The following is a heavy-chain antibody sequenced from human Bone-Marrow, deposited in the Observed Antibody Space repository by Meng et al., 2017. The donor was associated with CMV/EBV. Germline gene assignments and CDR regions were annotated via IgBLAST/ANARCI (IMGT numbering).Heavy chain of an antibody. J-gene: IGHJ3*02. V-gene: IGHV4-59*01. D-gene: IGHD5-24*01. CDR2: IYYSGST. CDR3: ARDGYNLRLDI. Sequence: SETLSLTCTVSGGFISSYYWSWIRQPPGKGLEWIGYIYYSGSTNYNPSLKSRVTISVDTSKNQFSLKLSSVTAADTAVYYCARDGYNLRLDIWGQGTMVAVSS. CDR1: GGFISSYY.